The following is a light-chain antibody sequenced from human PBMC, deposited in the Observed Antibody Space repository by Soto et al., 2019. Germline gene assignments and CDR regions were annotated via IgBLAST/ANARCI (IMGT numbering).Light chain of an antibody. CDR2: GAS. CDR3: QKYGTSPLT. J-gene: IGKJ1*01. Sequence: EIVLTQSPGTLSLSPGERATLSCRASQSVSNNYLAWYQQKPGQAPRLLIYGASSRATGIPDRFSGSGSGTDFTLTISRLEPEDFAVYYCQKYGTSPLTFGQGTKVEIK. V-gene: IGKV3-20*01. CDR1: QSVSNNY.